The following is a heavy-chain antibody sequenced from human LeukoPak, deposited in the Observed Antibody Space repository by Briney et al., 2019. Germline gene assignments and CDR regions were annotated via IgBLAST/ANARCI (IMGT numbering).Heavy chain of an antibody. J-gene: IGHJ4*02. CDR3: AKDVTFASGWSSIDY. CDR1: GFTFSSYG. V-gene: IGHV3-30*18. Sequence: AGGSLRLSCAASGFTFSSYGMHWVRQAPGKGREWVAVISYDGSNKYYADSVKGRFTISRDNSKNTLYLQMNSLRAEDTAVYYCAKDVTFASGWSSIDYWGQGTLVTVSS. CDR2: ISYDGSNK. D-gene: IGHD6-19*01.